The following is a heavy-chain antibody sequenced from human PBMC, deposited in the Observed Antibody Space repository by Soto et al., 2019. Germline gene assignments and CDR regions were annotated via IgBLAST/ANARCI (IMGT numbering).Heavy chain of an antibody. CDR1: GFTFSSYG. CDR2: ISYDGSNK. D-gene: IGHD3-16*02. Sequence: PGGSRRLSCAASGFTFSSYGMHWVRQAPGKGLEWVAVISYDGSNKYYADSVKGRFTISRDNSKNTLYLQMNSLRAEDTAVYYCAKVTGELSSISSYYYMDVWGKGTTVTVSS. V-gene: IGHV3-30*18. CDR3: AKVTGELSSISSYYYMDV. J-gene: IGHJ6*03.